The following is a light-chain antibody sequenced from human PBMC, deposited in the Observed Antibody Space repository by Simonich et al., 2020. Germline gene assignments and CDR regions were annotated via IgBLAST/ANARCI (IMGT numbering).Light chain of an antibody. CDR2: DGS. CDR1: SSDVGGYNY. Sequence: QSALTQPASVSGSPGQSVTISCTGTSSDVGGYNYVSWYQQHPGKAPKLMIYDGSKRPSGVPDRFSGSKSGNTASLTISWLQAEDEADYYCCSYAGSYTLVFGGGTKLTVL. V-gene: IGLV2-11*01. CDR3: CSYAGSYTLV. J-gene: IGLJ2*01.